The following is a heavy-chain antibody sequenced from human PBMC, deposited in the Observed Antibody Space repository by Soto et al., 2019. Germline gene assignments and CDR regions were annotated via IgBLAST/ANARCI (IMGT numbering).Heavy chain of an antibody. Sequence: LRLSCAASGFMFENYAMIWVRQAPGKGLEWVATVRGNSYGAYYADSVRGRFIISRDNSKNTMSLQLNSLRDDDTAIYYCAKGKSENGVDWLDPWGPGTLVTVYS. CDR3: AKGKSENGVDWLDP. CDR2: VRGNSYGA. CDR1: GFMFENYA. D-gene: IGHD2-8*01. V-gene: IGHV3-23*01. J-gene: IGHJ5*02.